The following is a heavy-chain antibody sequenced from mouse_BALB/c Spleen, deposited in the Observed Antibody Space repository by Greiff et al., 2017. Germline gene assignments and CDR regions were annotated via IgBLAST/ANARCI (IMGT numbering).Heavy chain of an antibody. CDR3: ARITTAPYWYFDV. CDR1: GFNIKDTY. Sequence: VQLQQSGAELLKPGASVKLSCTASGFNIKDTYMHWVKQRPEQGLEWIGRIDPANGNTKYDPKFQGKATITADTSSNTAYLQLSSLTSEDTAVYDCARITTAPYWYFDVGGAGTTVTVSA. J-gene: IGHJ1*01. CDR2: IDPANGNT. D-gene: IGHD1-1*01. V-gene: IGHV14-3*02.